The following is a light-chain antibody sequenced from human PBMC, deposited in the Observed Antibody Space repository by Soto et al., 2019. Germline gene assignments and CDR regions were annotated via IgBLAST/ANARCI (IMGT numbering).Light chain of an antibody. CDR1: QSVSSN. Sequence: EIVMTQSPATLSVSPGERATLSCRASQSVSSNFAWYQQRPAQAPRLLIYDASSRATGIPDRFSGSGSGTDFTLTISRLEPEDFAVYYCQQYGSSRGLTFGGGTKVDIK. CDR2: DAS. J-gene: IGKJ4*01. V-gene: IGKV3-20*01. CDR3: QQYGSSRGLT.